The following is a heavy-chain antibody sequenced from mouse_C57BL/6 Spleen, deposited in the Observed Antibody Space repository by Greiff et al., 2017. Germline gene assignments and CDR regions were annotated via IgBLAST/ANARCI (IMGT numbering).Heavy chain of an antibody. CDR1: GYTFKSYW. CDR3: ARADESNPAY. J-gene: IGHJ3*01. D-gene: IGHD2-5*01. CDR2: INPSNGGT. V-gene: IGHV1-53*01. Sequence: QVQLQQPGPELVKPGASVKLSCTASGYTFKSYWMHWVKQRPGQGLEWIGNINPSNGGTNYTEKLKSKATMTVDKASSTAYMQLSSLTSEDTAVYYCARADESNPAYWGQGTLVTVSA.